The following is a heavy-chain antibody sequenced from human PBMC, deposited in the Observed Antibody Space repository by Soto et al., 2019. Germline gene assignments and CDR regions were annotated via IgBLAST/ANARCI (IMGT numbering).Heavy chain of an antibody. Sequence: EVQLVESGGGLVQPGGSLRLSCAASGFTVSSNYMTWVRQAPGKGLEWVSVIYSGGSTYYADSVKGRFTISRDNSKNTLYLQMNSLRAEDTAMYYCAKTVAGLIRSMDVWGQGTTVTVSS. J-gene: IGHJ6*02. CDR3: AKTVAGLIRSMDV. V-gene: IGHV3-66*01. CDR1: GFTVSSNY. CDR2: IYSGGST. D-gene: IGHD6-19*01.